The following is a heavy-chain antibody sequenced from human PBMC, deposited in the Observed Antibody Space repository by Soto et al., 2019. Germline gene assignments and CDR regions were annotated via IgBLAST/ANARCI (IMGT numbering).Heavy chain of an antibody. V-gene: IGHV3-33*01. J-gene: IGHJ4*02. CDR1: GFTFSSYG. CDR2: IWYDGNIK. Sequence: QVQLVESGGGVVQPGRSLRLSCAASGFTFSSYGMQWVRQAPGKGLEWVAVIWYDGNIKYYADSVKGRFTISRDNSKNTLFLQMNRLRAEDTAVYYCARVSEGGSYYGGLDYWGQGTLVTVSS. D-gene: IGHD1-26*01. CDR3: ARVSEGGSYYGGLDY.